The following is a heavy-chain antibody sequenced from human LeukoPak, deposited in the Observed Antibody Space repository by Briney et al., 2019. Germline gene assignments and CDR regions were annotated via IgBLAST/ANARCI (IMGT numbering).Heavy chain of an antibody. CDR1: GFTVNNNF. CDR2: IYSGGST. CDR3: ARDGGTGSFRAFDY. J-gene: IGHJ4*02. V-gene: IGHV3-53*01. Sequence: GGSLRLSCVASGFTVNNNFMNWVRQAPGKGVEWVSVIYSGGSTYYADSVKGRFTISRDSSKNILYLQMNSLRAEDTAVYYCARDGGTGSFRAFDYWGQGTLVTVSS. D-gene: IGHD1-26*01.